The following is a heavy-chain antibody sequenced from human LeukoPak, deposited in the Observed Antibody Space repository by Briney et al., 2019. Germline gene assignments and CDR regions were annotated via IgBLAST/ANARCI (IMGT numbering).Heavy chain of an antibody. Sequence: AGGSLRLSCAASGFTVSSNYMSWVRQAPGKGLEWVSVIYSGGSTYYAASVKGRFTISRDGSGSTLYLQMNSLRAEDTAVYFCARQIPLAGTFYFDNWGQGTLVTVSS. CDR1: GFTVSSNY. CDR2: IYSGGST. CDR3: ARQIPLAGTFYFDN. D-gene: IGHD6-19*01. V-gene: IGHV3-53*01. J-gene: IGHJ4*02.